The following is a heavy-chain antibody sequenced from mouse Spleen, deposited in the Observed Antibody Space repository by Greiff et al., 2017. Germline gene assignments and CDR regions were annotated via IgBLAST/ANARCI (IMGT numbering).Heavy chain of an antibody. D-gene: IGHD2-4*01. J-gene: IGHJ2*01. Sequence: VQLQQSGAELVRPGASVTLSCKASGYTFTDYEMHWVKQTPVHGLEWIGAIDPETGGTAYNQKFKGKAILTADKSSSTAYMELRSLTSEDSAVYYCIMITTTGYFDYWGQGTTLTVSS. CDR3: IMITTTGYFDY. CDR2: IDPETGGT. CDR1: GYTFTDYE. V-gene: IGHV1-15*01.